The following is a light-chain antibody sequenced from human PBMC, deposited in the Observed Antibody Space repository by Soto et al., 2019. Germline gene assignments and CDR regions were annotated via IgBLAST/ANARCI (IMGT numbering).Light chain of an antibody. J-gene: IGLJ1*01. Sequence: QSVRTPAASVSGSPGGSFSISCTGTSSDVGGYNYVSWYQQHPGKAPKLMIYDFSNRPSGISNLFSGSKSGNTASLTISGLQAEDEADYYCSSYTSSSTYVFGTGTKVTVL. CDR1: SSDVGGYNY. V-gene: IGLV2-14*01. CDR3: SSYTSSSTYV. CDR2: DFS.